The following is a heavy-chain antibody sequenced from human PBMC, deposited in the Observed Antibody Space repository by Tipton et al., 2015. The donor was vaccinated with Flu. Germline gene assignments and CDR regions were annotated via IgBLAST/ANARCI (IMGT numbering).Heavy chain of an antibody. V-gene: IGHV5-51*03. CDR1: GYSFTTYW. CDR2: IFPGNSDT. D-gene: IGHD1-1*01. CDR3: AKRGGNSNWKPLDF. Sequence: VQLVQSGAEMKKPGESLKISCKGSGYSFTTYWIHWVRQMPGKELEWMGSIFPGNSDTRYSPSFQGQVTMSADKSISTAYLQWSRLTASDSCMCYCAKRGGNSNWKPLDFCVQGTLVSVSS. J-gene: IGHJ4*02.